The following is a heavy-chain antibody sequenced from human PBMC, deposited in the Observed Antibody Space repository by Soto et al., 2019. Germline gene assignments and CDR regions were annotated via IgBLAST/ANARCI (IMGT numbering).Heavy chain of an antibody. CDR1: GYSFAGYW. V-gene: IGHV5-10-1*01. J-gene: IGHJ4*02. CDR3: ARQIYDSDTGPNFQYYFDS. Sequence: GESLKISCKGSGYSFAGYWITWVRQKPGKGLEWMGRIDPSDSQTYYSPSFRGHVAISVTKSITTVFLQWSSLRASDTAMYYCARQIYDSDTGPNFQYYFDSWGQGTPVTAPQ. D-gene: IGHD3-22*01. CDR2: IDPSDSQT.